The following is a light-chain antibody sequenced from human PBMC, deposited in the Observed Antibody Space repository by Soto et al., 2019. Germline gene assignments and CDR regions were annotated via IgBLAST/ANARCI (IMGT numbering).Light chain of an antibody. J-gene: IGKJ3*01. CDR1: QSVSSSY. CDR3: QQYGSSPFT. V-gene: IGKV3-20*01. CDR2: GAS. Sequence: EIVLTQSPGTLSLSPGERATLSCRASQSVSSSYLAWYQQKPGQAPRRLIYGASSRATGIPDRFSGSGSGTDFTLTISRLEPEDFAVYYCQQYGSSPFTFVPGTKVDIK.